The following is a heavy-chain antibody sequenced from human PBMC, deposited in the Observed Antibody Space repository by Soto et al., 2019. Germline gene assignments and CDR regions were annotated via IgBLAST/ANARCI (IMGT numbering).Heavy chain of an antibody. CDR1: GGTFSSYA. CDR3: ASTVFTTGPIVVVVAALSYYYYGMDV. D-gene: IGHD2-15*01. CDR2: IIPIFGTA. Sequence: ASVKVSCKASGGTFSSYAISWVRQAPGQGLEWMGGIIPIFGTANYAQKFQGRVTITADESTSTAYMELSSLRSEDTAVYYCASTVFTTGPIVVVVAALSYYYYGMDVWGQGTTVTVSS. J-gene: IGHJ6*02. V-gene: IGHV1-69*13.